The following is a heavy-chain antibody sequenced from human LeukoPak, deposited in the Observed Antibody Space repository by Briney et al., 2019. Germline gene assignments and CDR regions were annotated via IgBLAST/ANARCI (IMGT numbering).Heavy chain of an antibody. J-gene: IGHJ4*02. CDR2: IYYSGST. CDR3: ARLDFYHFDY. D-gene: IGHD2-21*01. Sequence: SETLSLTCTVSGGSISSGGYYWSWIRQHPGKGLEWIGYIYYSGSTYYNPSLKSRVTISVDTSKNQVSLKLSSVTAADTAVYYCARLDFYHFDYWGQGTVVTVSS. V-gene: IGHV4-31*03. CDR1: GGSISSGGYY.